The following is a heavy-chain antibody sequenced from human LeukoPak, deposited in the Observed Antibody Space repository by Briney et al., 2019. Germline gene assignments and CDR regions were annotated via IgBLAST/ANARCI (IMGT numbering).Heavy chain of an antibody. D-gene: IGHD6-13*01. CDR1: GYTFTGYY. V-gene: IGHV1-2*04. CDR2: INPNSGGT. J-gene: IGHJ6*02. Sequence: ASVKVSCKASGYTFTGYYMHWVRQAPGQGLEWMGWINPNSGGTNYAQKFQGWATMTRDTSISTAYMELSRLRSDDTAVYYCARGVSSSWYFYYYGTDVWGQGTTVTVSS. CDR3: ARGVSSSWYFYYYGTDV.